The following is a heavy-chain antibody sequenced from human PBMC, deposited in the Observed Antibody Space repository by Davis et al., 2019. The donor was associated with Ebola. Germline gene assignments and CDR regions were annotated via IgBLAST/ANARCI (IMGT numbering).Heavy chain of an antibody. CDR2: ISSSSSYI. CDR3: ARAAAKFDYGMDV. V-gene: IGHV3-21*04. J-gene: IGHJ6*02. D-gene: IGHD6-13*01. CDR1: GFTFSSYW. Sequence: GGPLRLSFAALGFTFSSYWMNWVRQAPGKGLEWVSSISSSSSYIYYADSVKGRFTISRDNAKNSLYLQMNSLRAEDTAVYYCARAAAKFDYGMDVWGQGTTVTVSS.